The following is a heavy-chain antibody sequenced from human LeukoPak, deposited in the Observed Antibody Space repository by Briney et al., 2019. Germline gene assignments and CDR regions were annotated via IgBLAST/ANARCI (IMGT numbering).Heavy chain of an antibody. D-gene: IGHD6-13*01. J-gene: IGHJ4*02. V-gene: IGHV3-23*01. Sequence: GGSLKLSCVASGFTFSSTTMGWVRPAPGRGLEWVSSITSIDGRTYYADSVRGRFTISRDNSNNTVYLQLNSLRAGDTAIYYCTKDRRGPAAGTWYFDSWGQGTLVTVSS. CDR3: TKDRRGPAAGTWYFDS. CDR2: ITSIDGRT. CDR1: GFTFSSTT.